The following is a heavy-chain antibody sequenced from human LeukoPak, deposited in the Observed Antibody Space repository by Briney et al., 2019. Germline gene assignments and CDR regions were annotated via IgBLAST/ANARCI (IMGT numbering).Heavy chain of an antibody. D-gene: IGHD2-15*01. Sequence: GGSLRLSCVASGFTFSSYEMNWVRQAPGKGLEWVSYISSRGSVIYYADSVKGRFTISRDNAKNSLFLQMNSLRAEDTAVYYCARGAYCSDDSCPGAFDIWGQGTMVTVSS. CDR1: GFTFSSYE. CDR3: ARGAYCSDDSCPGAFDI. CDR2: ISSRGSVI. V-gene: IGHV3-48*03. J-gene: IGHJ3*02.